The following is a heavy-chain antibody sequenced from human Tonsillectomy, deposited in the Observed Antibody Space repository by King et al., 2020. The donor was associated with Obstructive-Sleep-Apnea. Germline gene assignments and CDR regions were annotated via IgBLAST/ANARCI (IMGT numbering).Heavy chain of an antibody. V-gene: IGHV1-18*01. J-gene: IGHJ4*02. D-gene: IGHD2-2*01. Sequence: VQLVQSGAEVKKPGASVKVSCKASGYTFTSYGISWVRQAPGQGLEWMGWISAYNGNTNYAQKLQGRVTMTTDTSTSTAYMELRSLRSDDTAVYYCAWEGLAQLLLGGYSYGHGKPFDYWGQGPLVTAPS. CDR2: ISAYNGNT. CDR1: GYTFTSYG. CDR3: AWEGLAQLLLGGYSYGHGKPFDY.